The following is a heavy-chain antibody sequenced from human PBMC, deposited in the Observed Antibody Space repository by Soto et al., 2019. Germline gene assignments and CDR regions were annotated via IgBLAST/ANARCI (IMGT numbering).Heavy chain of an antibody. D-gene: IGHD6-13*01. CDR3: ARRAGYSSSWYYWFEP. J-gene: IGHJ5*02. V-gene: IGHV4-59*08. CDR1: CGSISSYY. Sequence: PSETLSLTCTVSCGSISSYYWRWIRQPPFKGLEWIGYIYYSVSTNYNPSLKSRVTISVDTSKNQFSLKLSSVTAADTAVYYCARRAGYSSSWYYWFEPWGQGTLVTVSS. CDR2: IYYSVST.